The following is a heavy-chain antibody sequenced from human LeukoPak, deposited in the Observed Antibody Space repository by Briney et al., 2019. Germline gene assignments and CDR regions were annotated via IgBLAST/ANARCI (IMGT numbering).Heavy chain of an antibody. J-gene: IGHJ4*02. V-gene: IGHV1-24*01. CDR3: ATAPSSSGWYFDY. CDR2: FDPEDGET. Sequence: ASVKVSCKVSGYTLTGLSMHWVRQAPGKGLEWMGGFDPEDGETIYAQKFQGRVTMTEDTSTDTAYMELSSLRSEDTAVYYCATAPSSSGWYFDYWGQGTLVTVSS. D-gene: IGHD6-19*01. CDR1: GYTLTGLS.